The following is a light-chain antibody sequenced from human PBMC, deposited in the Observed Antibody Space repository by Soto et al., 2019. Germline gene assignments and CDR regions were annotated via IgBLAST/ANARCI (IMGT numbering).Light chain of an antibody. V-gene: IGLV2-23*01. CDR3: CPYAGSSFL. CDR2: EGS. J-gene: IGLJ1*01. CDR1: SSDVGSYNL. Sequence: QSVLTQPASVSGSPGQSITISCTGTSSDVGSYNLVSWYQQHPGKAPKLMIYEGSKRPSGVSNRFSGSKSGNTASLTISGLQAEDEADYYCCPYAGSSFLFGTGTKVTVL.